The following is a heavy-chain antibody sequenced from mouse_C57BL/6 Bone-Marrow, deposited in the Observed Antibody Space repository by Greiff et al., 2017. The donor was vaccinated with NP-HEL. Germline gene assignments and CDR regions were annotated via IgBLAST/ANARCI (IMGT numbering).Heavy chain of an antibody. Sequence: VKLMESGPELVKPGASVKISCKASGYAFSSSWMNWVKQRPGKGLEWIGRIYPGDGDTNYNGKFKGKATLTADKSSSTAYMQLSSLTSEDSAVYFCARSGGYYGNYAFAYWGQGTLVTVSA. CDR3: ARSGGYYGNYAFAY. V-gene: IGHV1-82*01. D-gene: IGHD2-1*01. CDR1: GYAFSSSW. CDR2: IYPGDGDT. J-gene: IGHJ3*01.